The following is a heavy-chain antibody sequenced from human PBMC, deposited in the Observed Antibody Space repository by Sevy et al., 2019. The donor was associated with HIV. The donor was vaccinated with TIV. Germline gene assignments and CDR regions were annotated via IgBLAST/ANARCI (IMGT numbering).Heavy chain of an antibody. V-gene: IGHV5-51*01. CDR3: ARASPGYYDTSGPPYYFDY. Sequence: GESLKISCKGSGYSFTSYWIGLVRQMPGKGLEWMGVIYPGDSDTRYSPSFQGQVTISADKSFSTAYLQWSGLKASDTAMYYCARASPGYYDTSGPPYYFDYWGQGTLVTVSS. CDR1: GYSFTSYW. CDR2: IYPGDSDT. D-gene: IGHD3-22*01. J-gene: IGHJ4*02.